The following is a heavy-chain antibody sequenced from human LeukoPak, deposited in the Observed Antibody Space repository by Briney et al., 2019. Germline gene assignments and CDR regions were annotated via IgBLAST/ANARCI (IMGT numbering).Heavy chain of an antibody. D-gene: IGHD3-22*01. CDR2: IQHDGSNK. J-gene: IGHJ4*02. CDR3: AKYQDHYYDSSGYYRPLSGSFDY. V-gene: IGHV3-30*02. Sequence: GGSLRLSCAASEFTFRSYGMHWVRQAPGKGLEWVAFIQHDGSNKYYGDSVKGRFTISRDNSKNTLYLQMSSLRAEDTAVYYCAKYQDHYYDSSGYYRPLSGSFDYWGQGTLVTVSS. CDR1: EFTFRSYG.